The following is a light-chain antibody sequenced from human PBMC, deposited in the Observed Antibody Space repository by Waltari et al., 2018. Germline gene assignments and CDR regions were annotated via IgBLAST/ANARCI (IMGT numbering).Light chain of an antibody. CDR2: VNR. J-gene: IGLJ3*02. Sequence: QSVLTQRPSVSGAPRTWVTISCTGSSPNIRARCDVHGYQQLPGATPKLLIYVNRNRPSGVPDRFSGSRSGTSASLAITGLRAEDEADYYCQSYDSNLNGRVFGGGTRVTVL. CDR1: SPNIRARCD. V-gene: IGLV1-40*01. CDR3: QSYDSNLNGRV.